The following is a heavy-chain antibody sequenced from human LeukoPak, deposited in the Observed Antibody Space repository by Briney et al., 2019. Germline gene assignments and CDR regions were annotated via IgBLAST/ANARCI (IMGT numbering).Heavy chain of an antibody. D-gene: IGHD3-22*01. CDR2: IYSGGST. Sequence: GGSLRLSCAASGFTVSSNYMSWVRQAPGKGLEWVSVIYSGGSTYYADSVKGRFTISRDNSKNTLHLQMNSLRAEDTAVYYCARDRGNYYDSSGYYWDYWGQGTLVTVSS. V-gene: IGHV3-53*01. J-gene: IGHJ4*02. CDR3: ARDRGNYYDSSGYYWDY. CDR1: GFTVSSNY.